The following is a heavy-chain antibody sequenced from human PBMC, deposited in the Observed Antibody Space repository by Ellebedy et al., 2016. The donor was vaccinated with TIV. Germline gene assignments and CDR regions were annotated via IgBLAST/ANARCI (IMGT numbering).Heavy chain of an antibody. V-gene: IGHV3-23*01. CDR1: GFTFSSYA. CDR2: ITGDTATT. J-gene: IGHJ4*02. CDR3: VKGASSGSWVTLDY. D-gene: IGHD6-13*01. Sequence: GESLKISCAASGFTFSSYAMSWVRQAPGKGLEWVSAITGDTATTYYADSVKGRFTISRDNSRNTLYLQMNSLRVEDTALYYCVKGASSGSWVTLDYWGPGALVTVSS.